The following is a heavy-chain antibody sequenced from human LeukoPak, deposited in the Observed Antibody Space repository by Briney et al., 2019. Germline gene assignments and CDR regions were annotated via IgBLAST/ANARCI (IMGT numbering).Heavy chain of an antibody. CDR1: GFTFSNAW. CDR3: ARDRKLVGVEQTYYYYGMDV. D-gene: IGHD3-10*01. Sequence: GGSLRLSCAASGFTFSNAWMNWVRQAPGKGLEWVSSISSSSSYIYYADSVKGRFTISRDNAKNSLYLQMNSLRAEDTAVYYCARDRKLVGVEQTYYYYGMDVWGQGTTVTVSS. V-gene: IGHV3-21*01. J-gene: IGHJ6*02. CDR2: ISSSSSYI.